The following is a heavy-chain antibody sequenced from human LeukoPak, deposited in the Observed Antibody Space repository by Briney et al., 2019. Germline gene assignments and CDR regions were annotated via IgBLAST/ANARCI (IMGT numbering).Heavy chain of an antibody. CDR3: ARDSTYWYDSGSSGPHYFDY. CDR1: GFIFSNYA. D-gene: IGHD3-10*01. V-gene: IGHV3-30*01. J-gene: IGHJ4*02. CDR2: ISSDGSKT. Sequence: PGRSPRLSCAASGFIFSNYAMYWVRQAPGKGLEWVALISSDGSKTYHADSVKGRFSISRDNSKNTLYLQLNSLRAEDTSVYYCARDSTYWYDSGSSGPHYFDYWGQGTLVTVSS.